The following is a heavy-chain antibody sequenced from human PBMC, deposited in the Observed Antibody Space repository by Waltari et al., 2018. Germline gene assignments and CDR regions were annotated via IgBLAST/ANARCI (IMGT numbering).Heavy chain of an antibody. D-gene: IGHD3-10*01. Sequence: QVQLQESGPGLVKPSQALSLTCTVSGGSISSGGYYWSWIRHPPGKGLEWIGYIYHSGSTYYNPSLKSRVTISVDRSKNQFSLKLSSVTAADTAVYYCARVSVPSGSYPSYYFDYWGQGTLVTVSS. CDR1: GGSISSGGYY. J-gene: IGHJ4*02. CDR2: IYHSGST. V-gene: IGHV4-30-2*01. CDR3: ARVSVPSGSYPSYYFDY.